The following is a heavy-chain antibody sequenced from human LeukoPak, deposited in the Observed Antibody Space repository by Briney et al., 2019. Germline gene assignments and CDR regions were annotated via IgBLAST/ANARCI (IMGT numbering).Heavy chain of an antibody. Sequence: SETLSLTCTVSGGSISGYYWSWIRQPAGKGLEWIGRIYTSGSTNYNPSLKSRVTMSVDTSNNQFSLKLSSVTAADTAVYSCARVSLVRGAPDYYFDYWGQGTLVTVSS. CDR3: ARVSLVRGAPDYYFDY. CDR2: IYTSGST. J-gene: IGHJ4*02. D-gene: IGHD3-10*01. CDR1: GGSISGYY. V-gene: IGHV4-4*07.